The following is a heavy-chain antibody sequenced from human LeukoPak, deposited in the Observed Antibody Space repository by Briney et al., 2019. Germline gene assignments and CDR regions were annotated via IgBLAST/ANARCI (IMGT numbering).Heavy chain of an antibody. CDR2: ISYDGSNK. CDR1: GFTFSSYG. D-gene: IGHD6-13*01. J-gene: IGHJ1*01. Sequence: PGRSLRLSCAASGFTFSSYGMHWVRQAPGKGLEGGAVISYDGSNKYYADSVKGRFTISRDNSTNTLYLQMNSLRAEDTAVYYCAKDSSSWYPEYFQHWGQGTLVTVSS. CDR3: AKDSSSWYPEYFQH. V-gene: IGHV3-30*18.